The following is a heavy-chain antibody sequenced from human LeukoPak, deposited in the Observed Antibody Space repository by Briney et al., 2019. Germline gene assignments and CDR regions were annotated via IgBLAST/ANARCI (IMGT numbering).Heavy chain of an antibody. CDR3: AKGPGGLYSSGPGYFDY. D-gene: IGHD6-19*01. J-gene: IGHJ4*02. CDR1: GFIFSSYG. CDR2: IRYDGSRK. Sequence: PGGSLRLSCAASGFIFSSYGMHWVRQAPGEGLEWVAFIRYDGSRKYYADSMKGRFTISRGNSKNSLYVQMNSLRAEDTALYYCAKGPGGLYSSGPGYFDYWGQGTLVTVSS. V-gene: IGHV3-30*02.